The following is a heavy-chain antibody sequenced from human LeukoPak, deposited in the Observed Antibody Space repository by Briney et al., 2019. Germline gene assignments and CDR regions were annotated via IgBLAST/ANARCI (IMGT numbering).Heavy chain of an antibody. Sequence: GASVTVSCKASGYTFTSYDINWVRQATGQGLEWMGWMNPNSGNTGYAQKFQGRVTITRNTSISTAYMELSSLRSEDTAVYYCARVFRRRVLGYNWFDPWGQGTLVTVSS. CDR3: ARVFRRRVLGYNWFDP. J-gene: IGHJ5*02. D-gene: IGHD2-21*01. CDR2: MNPNSGNT. V-gene: IGHV1-8*03. CDR1: GYTFTSYD.